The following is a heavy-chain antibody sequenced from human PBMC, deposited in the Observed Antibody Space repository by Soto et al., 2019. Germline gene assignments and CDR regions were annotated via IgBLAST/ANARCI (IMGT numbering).Heavy chain of an antibody. V-gene: IGHV1-69*02. D-gene: IGHD6-6*01. Sequence: QVQLVQSGAEVKKPGSSVKVSCKASGGTFSSYTISWVRQAPGQGLEWMGRSIPILGIANYAQKFQGRVTINADKSTSTAYMELSSLRSEDTAVYYCARSSGWYFDLWGRGTLVTVSS. CDR2: SIPILGIA. J-gene: IGHJ2*01. CDR1: GGTFSSYT. CDR3: ARSSGWYFDL.